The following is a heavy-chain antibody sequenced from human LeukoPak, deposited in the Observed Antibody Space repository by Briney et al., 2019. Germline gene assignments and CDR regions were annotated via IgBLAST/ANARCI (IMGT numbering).Heavy chain of an antibody. Sequence: ASVTVSCKASGYTFTSYGISWVRQAPGQGLEWMGWINPNSGGTNYAQKFQGRVTMTRDTSISTAYMELSRLRSDDTAVYYCARADDSSLVDYWGQGTLVTVSS. CDR3: ARADDSSLVDY. D-gene: IGHD6-6*01. J-gene: IGHJ4*02. CDR1: GYTFTSYG. CDR2: INPNSGGT. V-gene: IGHV1-2*02.